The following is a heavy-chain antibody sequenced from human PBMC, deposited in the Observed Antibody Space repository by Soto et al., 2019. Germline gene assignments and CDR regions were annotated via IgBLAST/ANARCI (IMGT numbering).Heavy chain of an antibody. J-gene: IGHJ4*02. Sequence: SETLSLTCAVYGESFSGYYWSWIRQPPGKGLEWIGEINHSGSTNYNPSLKSRVTISVDTSKNQFSPKLSSVTAADTALYYCARREDILTGYSQFFDYWGQGTLVTVSS. CDR1: GESFSGYY. V-gene: IGHV4-34*01. CDR2: INHSGST. CDR3: ARREDILTGYSQFFDY. D-gene: IGHD3-9*01.